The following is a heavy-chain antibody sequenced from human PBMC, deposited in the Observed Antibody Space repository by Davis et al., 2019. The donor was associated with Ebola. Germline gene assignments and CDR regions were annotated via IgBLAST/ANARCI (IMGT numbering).Heavy chain of an antibody. J-gene: IGHJ3*02. Sequence: SETLSLTCTVYGGSFSAYYWTWIRQPPGKGLEWIGEIDHNRIASYNPSLKSRVTISVDTSKNQFSLNLSSVTAADTAVYYCARFEMATIEGDDAFDIWGQGTMVTVSS. CDR2: IDHNRIA. V-gene: IGHV4-34*01. D-gene: IGHD5-24*01. CDR3: ARFEMATIEGDDAFDI. CDR1: GGSFSAYY.